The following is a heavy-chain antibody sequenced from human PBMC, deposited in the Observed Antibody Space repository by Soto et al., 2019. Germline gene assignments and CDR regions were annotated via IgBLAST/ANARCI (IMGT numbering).Heavy chain of an antibody. V-gene: IGHV4-30-4*01. J-gene: IGHJ6*02. CDR1: GGSIGSGDSY. CDR2: IYDSGTT. Sequence: QVQLQESGPGLVKPSQTLSLTCTVSGGSIGSGDSYWSWIRQPPGQGLEWIGHIYDSGTTYYNPSLKSLLTISVDTSENQFSLKLSSVTAADTAVYYWAKGGDAYTYRVNMDVWGQGTTVTVSS. CDR3: AKGGDAYTYRVNMDV. D-gene: IGHD3-10*01.